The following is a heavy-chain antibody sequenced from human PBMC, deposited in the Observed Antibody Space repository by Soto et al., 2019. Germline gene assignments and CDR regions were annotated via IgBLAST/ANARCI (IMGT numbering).Heavy chain of an antibody. CDR3: GKSRWRGSSLIDY. D-gene: IGHD3-3*01. CDR2: INNDGSRT. V-gene: IGHV3-74*01. CDR1: GFTFTDSW. Sequence: EVQLVESGGGLVQPGGSLRLSCVVSGFTFTDSWMYWVRQVPGEGLVWVSFINNDGSRTNYADSVKGRFTISRDNAKNTLYLQMNSLRAEDTAMYYCGKSRWRGSSLIDYWGQGTLVTVSS. J-gene: IGHJ4*02.